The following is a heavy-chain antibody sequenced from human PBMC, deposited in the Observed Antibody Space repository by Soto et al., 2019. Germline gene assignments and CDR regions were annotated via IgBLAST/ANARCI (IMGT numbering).Heavy chain of an antibody. D-gene: IGHD1-26*01. CDR3: ARGGRRPFIVGATTNWFDP. Sequence: VQLVESGGGLVQPGGSLRLSCAASGFTFSSYEMNWVRQAPGKGLEWVSYISSSGSTIYYADSVKGRFTISRDNAKNSLYLQMNSLRAEDTAVYYCARGGRRPFIVGATTNWFDPWGQGTLVTVSS. CDR2: ISSSGSTI. CDR1: GFTFSSYE. J-gene: IGHJ5*02. V-gene: IGHV3-48*03.